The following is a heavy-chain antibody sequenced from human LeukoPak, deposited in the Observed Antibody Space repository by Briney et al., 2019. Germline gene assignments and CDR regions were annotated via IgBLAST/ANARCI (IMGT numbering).Heavy chain of an antibody. V-gene: IGHV1-69*04. D-gene: IGHD7-27*01. Sequence: SVKVSCKASGGTFSSYAISWVRQAPGQGLEWMGRIIPIFGIANYAQKFQGRVTITADKSTSTAYMELSSLRSEDTAVHYCARGLPGTYYFDYWGQGTLVTVSS. CDR3: ARGLPGTYYFDY. J-gene: IGHJ4*02. CDR2: IIPIFGIA. CDR1: GGTFSSYA.